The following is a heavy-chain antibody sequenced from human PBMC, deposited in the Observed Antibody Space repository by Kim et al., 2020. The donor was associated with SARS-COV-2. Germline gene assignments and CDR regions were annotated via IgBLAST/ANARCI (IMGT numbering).Heavy chain of an antibody. V-gene: IGHV1-3*01. CDR1: GYTFTSYA. J-gene: IGHJ3*02. CDR2: INAGNGNT. CDR3: ARVLGYGSGKDAFDI. Sequence: ASVKVSCKASGYTFTSYAMHWVRQAPGQRLEWMGWINAGNGNTKYSQKFHGRVTITRDTSASTAYMELSSLRSEDTAVYYCARVLGYGSGKDAFDIWGQGTMVTVSS. D-gene: IGHD3-10*01.